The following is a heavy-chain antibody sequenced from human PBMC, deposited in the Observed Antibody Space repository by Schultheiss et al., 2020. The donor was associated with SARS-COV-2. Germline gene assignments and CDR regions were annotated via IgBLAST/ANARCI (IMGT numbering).Heavy chain of an antibody. CDR1: GFTVSSNY. CDR3: AREGVGSGWAFDY. V-gene: IGHV3-66*01. Sequence: GSLRLSCAASGFTVSSNYMSWVRQAPGKGLEWVSAISGGDGDTYYADSVKGRFTISRDNSKNTLYLQMNSLRAEDTAVYYCAREGVGSGWAFDYWGQGTLVTVSS. CDR2: ISGGDGDT. D-gene: IGHD6-19*01. J-gene: IGHJ4*02.